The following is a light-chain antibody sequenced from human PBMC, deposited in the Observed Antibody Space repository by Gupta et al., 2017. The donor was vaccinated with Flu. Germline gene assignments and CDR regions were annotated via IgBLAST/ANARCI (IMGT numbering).Light chain of an antibody. CDR2: EVS. Sequence: QSALTQPPSASGSPGQSVTHSCTGTSSDVGGYDYVSWYQQHPGKAPKVMIYEVSKRPSGVPDRFSGSKSGNSASLTVSGLQAEDEADYYCSSYAGNTYVFGTGTKVTVL. V-gene: IGLV2-8*01. CDR3: SSYAGNTYV. CDR1: SSDVGGYDY. J-gene: IGLJ1*01.